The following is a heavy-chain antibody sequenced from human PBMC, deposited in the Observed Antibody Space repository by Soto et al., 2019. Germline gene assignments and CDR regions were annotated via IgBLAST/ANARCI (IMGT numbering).Heavy chain of an antibody. CDR2: ISYDGSNK. V-gene: IGHV3-30*18. J-gene: IGHJ4*02. CDR3: AKDPSHIVVVTAIPDY. D-gene: IGHD2-21*02. CDR1: GFTFSSYG. Sequence: GGSLRLSCAASGFTFSSYGMHWVRQAPGKGLEWVAVISYDGSNKYYADSVKGRFTISRDNSKNTLYLQMNSLRAEDTAVYYCAKDPSHIVVVTAIPDYWGQGALVTVSS.